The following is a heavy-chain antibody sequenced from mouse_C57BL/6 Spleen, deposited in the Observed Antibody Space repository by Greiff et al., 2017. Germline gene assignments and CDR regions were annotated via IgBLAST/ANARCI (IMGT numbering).Heavy chain of an antibody. CDR2: INPNNGGT. CDR1: GYTFTDYN. J-gene: IGHJ4*01. Sequence: VELQQSGPELVKPGASVKIPCKASGYTFTDYNMDWVKQSHGKSLEWIGDINPNNGGTIYNQKFKGKATLTVDKSSSTAYMELRSLTSDDTAVYYCAIRAALRCYAMDYWGQGTSVTGSS. V-gene: IGHV1-18*01. D-gene: IGHD6-1*01. CDR3: AIRAALRCYAMDY.